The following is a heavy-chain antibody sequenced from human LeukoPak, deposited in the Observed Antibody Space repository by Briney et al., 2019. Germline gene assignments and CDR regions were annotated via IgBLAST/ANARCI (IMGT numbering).Heavy chain of an antibody. Sequence: PSQTLSLTCVLSGDSVSSDSTAWNWTRQSPSRGLEWLGRTYFRSKWYNDYSVSVKSRITINPATSTNQLSLQLNSVTPEDTAVYYCARERGDAFDVWGQGTMVTVSS. D-gene: IGHD1-26*01. V-gene: IGHV6-1*01. CDR2: TYFRSKWYN. CDR3: ARERGDAFDV. CDR1: GDSVSSDSTA. J-gene: IGHJ3*01.